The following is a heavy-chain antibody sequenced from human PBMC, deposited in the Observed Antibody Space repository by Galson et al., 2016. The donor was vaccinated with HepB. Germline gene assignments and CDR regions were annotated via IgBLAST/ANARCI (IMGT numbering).Heavy chain of an antibody. V-gene: IGHV5-51*01. CDR1: GYTFTNYW. CDR3: ARTLGGNSPFDA. Sequence: QSGAEVKKPGESLKISCRGSGYTFTNYWIGWVRQMPGRGLEWMGIIYTGDSDTRNSPSFQGQVTISADKSISTAYLQWSSLKTSDTAMYYCARTLGGNSPFDAWGQGTLVTVSS. D-gene: IGHD4-23*01. J-gene: IGHJ4*02. CDR2: IYTGDSDT.